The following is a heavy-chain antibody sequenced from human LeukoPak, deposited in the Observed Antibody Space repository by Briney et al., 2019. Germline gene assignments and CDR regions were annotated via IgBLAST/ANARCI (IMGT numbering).Heavy chain of an antibody. Sequence: ASVKVSCKTSGYTFTSYAISWVRQAPGQGLEWMGWINTNTGNPTYAQGFAGRYVFSLDTSVSTAYLQISGLKADDTAVYYCGRDPKLGIRGYTYGYIDSWGQGTLVIVSS. J-gene: IGHJ4*02. CDR3: GRDPKLGIRGYTYGYIDS. D-gene: IGHD5-18*01. CDR1: GYTFTSYA. CDR2: INTNTGNP. V-gene: IGHV7-4-1*02.